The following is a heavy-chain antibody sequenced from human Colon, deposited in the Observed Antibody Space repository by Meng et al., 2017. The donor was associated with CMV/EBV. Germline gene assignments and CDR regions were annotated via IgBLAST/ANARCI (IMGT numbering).Heavy chain of an antibody. V-gene: IGHV1-18*01. Sequence: QVRLVQSGAEVKKLGASLKVSWKTSGYTFTNFGISWVRQAPGQGLEWMAYISPYNGDTNYAQRFQGRVALTTDTSTSTVYMELGSLTSDDTAMYYCARELARGGYWGQGTLVTVSS. CDR3: ARELARGGY. J-gene: IGHJ4*02. CDR1: GYTFTNFG. CDR2: ISPYNGDT.